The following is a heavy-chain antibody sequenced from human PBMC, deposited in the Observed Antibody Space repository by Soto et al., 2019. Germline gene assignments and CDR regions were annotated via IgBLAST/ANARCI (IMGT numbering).Heavy chain of an antibody. CDR1: GFPFSHYA. V-gene: IGHV3-23*01. CDR2: ISGNGADT. Sequence: VQLLESGGGLVQPGGSVRLSCAASGFPFSHYAMSWVRQAPGKGLEWVSAISGNGADTTYADSVRGRFTISRDNSKDTLYLQMNSLNPEDTAVYHCAKARHSTSWYGVEADFWGQGTLVTVSS. J-gene: IGHJ4*02. CDR3: AKARHSTSWYGVEADF. D-gene: IGHD6-13*01.